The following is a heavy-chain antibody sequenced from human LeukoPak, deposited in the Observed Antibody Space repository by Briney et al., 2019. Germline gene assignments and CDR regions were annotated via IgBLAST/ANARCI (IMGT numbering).Heavy chain of an antibody. D-gene: IGHD4-17*01. Sequence: SETLSLTCTVSGGSVSSGSYYWSWIRQPPGKGLEWIGYIYYSGSTNCNPSLKSRVTISVDTSKNQFSLKLISVTAADTAVYYCARDYGYYYYGMDVWGQGTTVTVSS. CDR2: IYYSGST. J-gene: IGHJ6*02. V-gene: IGHV4-61*01. CDR3: ARDYGYYYYGMDV. CDR1: GGSVSSGSYY.